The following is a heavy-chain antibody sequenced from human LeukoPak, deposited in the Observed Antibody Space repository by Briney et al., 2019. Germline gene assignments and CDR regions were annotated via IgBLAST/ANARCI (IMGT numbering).Heavy chain of an antibody. J-gene: IGHJ4*02. D-gene: IGHD4-17*01. CDR1: GYTFSSYS. Sequence: GSLRLSCAASGYTFSSYSMNWVRQAPGKGLEWVSSISSSSSYIYYADSVKGRFTISRDNAKNSLYLQMNSLRAEDTAVYYCAKGRITVTTIGYWGQGTLVTVSS. V-gene: IGHV3-21*01. CDR2: ISSSSSYI. CDR3: AKGRITVTTIGY.